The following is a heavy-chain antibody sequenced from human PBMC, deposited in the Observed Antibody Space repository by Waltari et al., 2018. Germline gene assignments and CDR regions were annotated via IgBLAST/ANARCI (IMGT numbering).Heavy chain of an antibody. Sequence: EVQLVESGGGLVKPGGSLRLSCAASGFTFRCYRMNWVRQAPGKGLEWVSSITSSSTYTYYADSVKGRFTISRDNARNSLFVEMKSLRAEDTAVYYCARDLGSRGPRGMDVWGQGTTVIVS. J-gene: IGHJ6*02. CDR1: GFTFRCYR. V-gene: IGHV3-21*01. D-gene: IGHD2-2*01. CDR2: ITSSSTYT. CDR3: ARDLGSRGPRGMDV.